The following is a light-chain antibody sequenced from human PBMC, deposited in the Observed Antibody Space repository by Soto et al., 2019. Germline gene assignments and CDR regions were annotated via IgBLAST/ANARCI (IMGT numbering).Light chain of an antibody. CDR2: TAS. V-gene: IGKV1-12*02. J-gene: IGKJ3*01. CDR1: QGISRW. Sequence: IQMTQSPSSVSASVGDRVSITCRASQGISRWLAWYQQKPGKAPKLLIYTASRLQSGVPSRFSGSGSGADFTLAISTLQTEDFAPYYGRQANSFPSTFGPGTKVDIK. CDR3: RQANSFPST.